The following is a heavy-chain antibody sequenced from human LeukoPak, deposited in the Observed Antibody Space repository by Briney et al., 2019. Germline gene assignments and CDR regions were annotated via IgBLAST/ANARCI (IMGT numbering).Heavy chain of an antibody. CDR3: ARGRITVCGVITYYYYYYGMDV. D-gene: IGHD3-3*01. Sequence: ASVKVSCKASGYTFTSYAINWVREGTGQGLEWRGWVYPMNGGTGNAQKFQGRVIMTRNPAIRTAYIEQSSLTSEATAVYYCARGRITVCGVITYYYYYYGMDVWGQGTTVTVSS. CDR2: VYPMNGGT. CDR1: GYTFTSYA. V-gene: IGHV1-8*01. J-gene: IGHJ6*02.